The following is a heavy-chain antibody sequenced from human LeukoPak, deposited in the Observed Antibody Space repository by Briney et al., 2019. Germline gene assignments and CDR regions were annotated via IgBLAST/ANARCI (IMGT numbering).Heavy chain of an antibody. J-gene: IGHJ4*02. CDR3: ARGGYDSSGYYYELDYFDY. D-gene: IGHD3-22*01. CDR1: GFAVSSNY. CDR2: IYSGGST. Sequence: GGSLRLSCAASGFAVSSNYMSWVRQAPGKGLEWVSVIYSGGSTYYADSVKGRFTISRDNSKNTLYLQMNSLRAEDTAVYYCARGGYDSSGYYYELDYFDYWGQGTLVTVSS. V-gene: IGHV3-66*01.